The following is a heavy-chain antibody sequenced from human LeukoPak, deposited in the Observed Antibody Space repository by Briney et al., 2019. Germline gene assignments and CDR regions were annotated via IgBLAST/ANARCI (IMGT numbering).Heavy chain of an antibody. CDR3: ARSLPGDEGFGELFGFDY. CDR2: MNPNSGNT. Sequence: ASVNVSCKASGYTFTSYDINWVRQATGQGLEWMGWMNPNSGNTGYAQKFQGRVTMTRNTSISTAYMELSSLRSEDTAVYYCARSLPGDEGFGELFGFDYWGQGTLVTVSS. V-gene: IGHV1-8*01. CDR1: GYTFTSYD. D-gene: IGHD3-10*01. J-gene: IGHJ4*02.